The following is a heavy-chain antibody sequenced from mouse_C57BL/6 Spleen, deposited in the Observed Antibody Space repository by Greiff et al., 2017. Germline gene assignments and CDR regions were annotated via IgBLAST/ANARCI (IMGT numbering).Heavy chain of an antibody. J-gene: IGHJ4*01. CDR1: GFSLTSYG. CDR3: ARRDYDVAYYAMDY. CDR2: IWSGGST. D-gene: IGHD2-4*01. Sequence: VQRVESGPGLVQPSQRLSITCTVSGFSLTSYGVHWVRQSPGKGLEWLGVIWSGGSTDYNAAFISRLSISKDNSKSQVFFKMNSLQADDTAIYYCARRDYDVAYYAMDYWGQGTSVTVSS. V-gene: IGHV2-2*01.